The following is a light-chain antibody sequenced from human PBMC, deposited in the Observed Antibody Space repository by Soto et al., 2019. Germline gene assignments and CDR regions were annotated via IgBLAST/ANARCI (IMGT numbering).Light chain of an antibody. CDR1: TSNIGAGYE. CDR2: GHN. CDR3: SSYTTTSTQV. V-gene: IGLV1-40*01. J-gene: IGLJ1*01. Sequence: QSVVTQPPSVSGAPGQRVTISCTGSTSNIGAGYEVHWYQQLPGTAPKLLVSGHNIRPSGVPDRFSGSKSGNSASLTISGLQTEDGADYYCSSYTTTSTQVFGSGTKVTVL.